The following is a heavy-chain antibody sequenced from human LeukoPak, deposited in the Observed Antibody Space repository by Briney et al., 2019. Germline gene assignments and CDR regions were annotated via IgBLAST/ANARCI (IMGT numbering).Heavy chain of an antibody. J-gene: IGHJ4*02. CDR1: GVTFSSYA. Sequence: GGSLRLSCRASGVTFSSYAMTWVRQAPGKGLEWVSEIKTDGTTDYADSVKGRLSISRDNSNNTLYLQMNSLRAEDTAVYYCAKDRGFWSGYLFHYWGQGTLVTVSS. D-gene: IGHD3-3*01. V-gene: IGHV3-23*01. CDR2: IKTDGTT. CDR3: AKDRGFWSGYLFHY.